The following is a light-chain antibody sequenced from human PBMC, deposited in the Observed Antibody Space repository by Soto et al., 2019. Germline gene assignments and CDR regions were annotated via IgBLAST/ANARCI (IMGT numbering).Light chain of an antibody. CDR2: EVS. CDR1: GSDIGDYDY. CDR3: GSYTSTSTCV. Sequence: QSVLAQRASVXGSPGHWSTISCTGTGSDIGDYDYVSWFQQHPGKAPKLIISEVSNRPSGVSNRFYGSKSDKTASLTISGIQAEDEADYYCGSYTSTSTCVFGTGTKVTVL. V-gene: IGLV2-14*01. J-gene: IGLJ1*01.